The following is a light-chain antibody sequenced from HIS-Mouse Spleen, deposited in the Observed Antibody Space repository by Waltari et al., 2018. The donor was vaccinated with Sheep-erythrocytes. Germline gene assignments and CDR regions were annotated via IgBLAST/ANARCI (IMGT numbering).Light chain of an antibody. Sequence: QSALTQPPSASGSPGQSVTISCTGTSSDVGGYNYVPWDQQPPGKAPKRIIYEVSKRPSGVPDRFSGSKSGNTASLTVSGLQAEDEADYYCSSYAGSNNWVFGGGTKLTVL. CDR1: SSDVGGYNY. V-gene: IGLV2-8*01. CDR2: EVS. CDR3: SSYAGSNNWV. J-gene: IGLJ3*02.